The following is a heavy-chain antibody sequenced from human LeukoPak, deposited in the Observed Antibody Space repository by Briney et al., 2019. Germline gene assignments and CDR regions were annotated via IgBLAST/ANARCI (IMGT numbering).Heavy chain of an antibody. Sequence: AGGSLRLSCAASGFTFSSYSMNWVRQAPGKGLEWVSYISSLSGIIHYADPVKGRFTISRDNAKNSLYLQMNSLRAEDTAVYYCARATRGVASDFDYWGQGTLVTVSS. D-gene: IGHD2-15*01. CDR3: ARATRGVASDFDY. CDR1: GFTFSSYS. V-gene: IGHV3-48*04. CDR2: ISSLSGII. J-gene: IGHJ4*02.